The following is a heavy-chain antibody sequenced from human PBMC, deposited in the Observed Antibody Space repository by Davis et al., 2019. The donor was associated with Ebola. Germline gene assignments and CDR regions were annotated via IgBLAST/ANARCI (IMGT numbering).Heavy chain of an antibody. Sequence: AASVKVSCKASGYSFSDFYMHWVQGAPGKGLEWVGLVDPKGVKTVYAEKFQDRVTITADKSTDTVYMELSSLTYEDTAIYYCATLDILTAYIPYAMDVWGQGTTVTVSS. D-gene: IGHD3-9*01. J-gene: IGHJ6*02. CDR1: GYSFSDFY. CDR2: VDPKGVKT. V-gene: IGHV1-69-2*01. CDR3: ATLDILTAYIPYAMDV.